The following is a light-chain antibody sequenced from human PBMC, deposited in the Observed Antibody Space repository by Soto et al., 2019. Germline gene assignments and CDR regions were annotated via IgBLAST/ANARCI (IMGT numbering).Light chain of an antibody. J-gene: IGLJ2*01. CDR1: SSDVGGYNF. CDR2: DVT. CDR3: SSYTSSSTVV. Sequence: QSALTQPASVSGSPGQSITLSCTGTSSDVGGYNFVSWYQQHPGTAPKLMIYDVTNRPSGASNRFSGSKSGNTASLTTSGLEPEDEADYYCSSYTSSSTVVFGGGTKLTVL. V-gene: IGLV2-14*01.